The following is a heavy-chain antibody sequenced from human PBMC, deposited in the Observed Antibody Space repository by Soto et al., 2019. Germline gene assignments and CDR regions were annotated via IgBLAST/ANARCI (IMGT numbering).Heavy chain of an antibody. CDR3: ARGRPLGYCGGGSCYWGL. Sequence: ASVKVSCKASGYTFTGYYMHWVRQAPGQGLEWMGWINPNSGGTNYAQKFQGWVTMTRGTSISTAYMELSRLRSDDTAVYYCARGRPLGYCGGGSCYWGLWGQGTLVPVSS. D-gene: IGHD2-15*01. V-gene: IGHV1-2*04. CDR1: GYTFTGYY. J-gene: IGHJ4*02. CDR2: INPNSGGT.